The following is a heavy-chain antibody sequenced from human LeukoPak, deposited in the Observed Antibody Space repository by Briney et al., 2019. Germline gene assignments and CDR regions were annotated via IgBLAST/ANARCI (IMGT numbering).Heavy chain of an antibody. J-gene: IGHJ6*02. CDR3: AKSNDSPYYYYGMDV. D-gene: IGHD3-22*01. Sequence: QSGGSLRLSCAASGFTFSSYAMSWVRQAPGKGLERASAISGSGGSTYYADSVKGRFTISRDNSKNTLYLQMNSLRAEDTAVYYCAKSNDSPYYYYGMDVWGQGTTVTVSS. CDR2: ISGSGGST. V-gene: IGHV3-23*01. CDR1: GFTFSSYA.